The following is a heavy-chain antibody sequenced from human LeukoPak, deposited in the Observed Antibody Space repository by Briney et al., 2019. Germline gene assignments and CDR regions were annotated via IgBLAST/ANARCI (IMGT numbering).Heavy chain of an antibody. J-gene: IGHJ4*02. Sequence: QSGGSLRLSCAASGFTVSSNYMSWVRQAPGKGLEWVSVIYSGGSTYYADSVKGRFTISRDNSKNALYLQMNSLRAEDTAVYYCARGGYYYDSSDMPYYFDYWGQGTLVTVSS. CDR1: GFTVSSNY. V-gene: IGHV3-66*01. CDR2: IYSGGST. D-gene: IGHD3-22*01. CDR3: ARGGYYYDSSDMPYYFDY.